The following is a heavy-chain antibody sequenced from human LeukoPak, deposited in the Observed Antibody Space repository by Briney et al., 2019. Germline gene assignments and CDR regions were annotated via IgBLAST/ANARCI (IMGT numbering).Heavy chain of an antibody. CDR3: ARDLRYSSGWYHVFDY. CDR1: GYTFTGYY. V-gene: IGHV1-2*02. J-gene: IGHJ4*02. Sequence: ASVKVSCKASGYTFTGYYVHWVRQAPGQGLEWMGWINPNSGGTNYAQKFQGRVTMTRDTSISTAYMELSRLRSDDTAVYYCARDLRYSSGWYHVFDYWGQGTLVTVSS. CDR2: INPNSGGT. D-gene: IGHD6-19*01.